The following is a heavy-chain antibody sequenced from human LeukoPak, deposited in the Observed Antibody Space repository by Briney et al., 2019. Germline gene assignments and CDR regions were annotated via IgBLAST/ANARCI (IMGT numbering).Heavy chain of an antibody. D-gene: IGHD3-22*01. CDR3: ARDQGYYDSSGYYPYRWFDP. J-gene: IGHJ5*02. Sequence: GASVKVSCKASGYTFTSYAMNWVRQAPGQGLEWMGWINTNTGNPTYAQGFTGRFVFSLDTSVSTAYLQISSLKAEDTAVYYCARDQGYYDSSGYYPYRWFDPWGQGTLVTVSS. CDR1: GYTFTSYA. V-gene: IGHV7-4-1*02. CDR2: INTNTGNP.